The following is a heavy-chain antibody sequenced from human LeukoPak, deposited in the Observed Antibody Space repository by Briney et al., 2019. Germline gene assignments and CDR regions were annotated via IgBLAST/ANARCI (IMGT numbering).Heavy chain of an antibody. CDR3: ARDSDGYKY. Sequence: GGSLRLSCAACGFTFSSYWMSWVRQAPGKGLEWVANIKQDGSEKYYVDSVKGRFTISRDNAKNSLYLQMNSLRAEDTAVYYCARDSDGYKYWGQGTLVTVSS. D-gene: IGHD5-24*01. V-gene: IGHV3-7*01. CDR1: GFTFSSYW. CDR2: IKQDGSEK. J-gene: IGHJ4*02.